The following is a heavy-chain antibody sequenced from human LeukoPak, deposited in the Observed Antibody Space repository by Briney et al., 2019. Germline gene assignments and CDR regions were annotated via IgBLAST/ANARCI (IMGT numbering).Heavy chain of an antibody. Sequence: GVSLRLSCAASGFTFSDYYMSWIRQAPGKGREGGSYISSSGRTIYYADSVRGRFTIYRDNAKNSMYLQTNSLRAEDTAVYYCARQGHYGDYPGNWGQGTLVTVSS. CDR2: ISSSGRTI. CDR3: ARQGHYGDYPGN. J-gene: IGHJ4*02. CDR1: GFTFSDYY. V-gene: IGHV3-11*01. D-gene: IGHD4-17*01.